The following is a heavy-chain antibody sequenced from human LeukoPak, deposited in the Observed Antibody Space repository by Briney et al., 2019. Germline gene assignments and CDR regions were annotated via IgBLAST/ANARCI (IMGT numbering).Heavy chain of an antibody. CDR3: ARDKALRYFDWLIDY. V-gene: IGHV3-30*02. Sequence: GGSLRLSCAASGFTFSSYGMHWVRQAPGKGLEWVAFIRYDGSNKYYADSVKGRFTISRDNSKNTLYLQMNSLRAEDTAVYYCARDKALRYFDWLIDYWGQGTLVTVSS. J-gene: IGHJ4*02. D-gene: IGHD3-9*01. CDR2: IRYDGSNK. CDR1: GFTFSSYG.